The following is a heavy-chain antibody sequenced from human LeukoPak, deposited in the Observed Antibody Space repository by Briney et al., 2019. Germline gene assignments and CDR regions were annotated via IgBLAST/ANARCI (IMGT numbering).Heavy chain of an antibody. CDR1: GYTFTSYG. J-gene: IGHJ4*02. D-gene: IGHD1-26*01. Sequence: GASVKVSCKASGYTFTSYGISWVRQAPGQGLEWMGWTSAYNGNTNYAQKLQGRVTMTTDTSTSTAYMELRSLRSDDTAVYYCARDPYSGSYSGIEGFDYWGQGTLVTVSS. CDR3: ARDPYSGSYSGIEGFDY. CDR2: TSAYNGNT. V-gene: IGHV1-18*01.